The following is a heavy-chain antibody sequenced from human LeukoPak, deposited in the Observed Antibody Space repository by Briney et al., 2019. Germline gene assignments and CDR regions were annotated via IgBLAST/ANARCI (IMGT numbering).Heavy chain of an antibody. CDR2: IYTSGST. Sequence: SQTLSLTCTVSGGSISSGSYYWSWIRQPAGKGLEWIGRIYTSGSTNYNPSLKSRVTISVDTSKNQFSLKLSSVTAAGTAVYYCARGTTIFGVAPPGVWGKGTTVTVSS. CDR3: ARGTTIFGVAPPGV. D-gene: IGHD3-3*01. CDR1: GGSISSGSYY. V-gene: IGHV4-61*02. J-gene: IGHJ6*04.